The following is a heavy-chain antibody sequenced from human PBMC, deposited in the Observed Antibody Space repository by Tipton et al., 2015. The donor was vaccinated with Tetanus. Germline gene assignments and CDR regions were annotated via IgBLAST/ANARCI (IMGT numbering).Heavy chain of an antibody. CDR3: ARRGYYGSGSFPIYGYYYYYYGMDV. V-gene: IGHV4-39*01. CDR1: GGSISSSSYY. J-gene: IGHJ6*02. Sequence: TLSLTCTVSGGSISSSSYYWGWIRQPPGKGLEWIGSIYYSGSTYYNPSLKSRVTISVDTSKNQFSLKLSSVTAADTAVYYCARRGYYGSGSFPIYGYYYYYYGMDVWGQGTTVTVSS. D-gene: IGHD3-10*01. CDR2: IYYSGST.